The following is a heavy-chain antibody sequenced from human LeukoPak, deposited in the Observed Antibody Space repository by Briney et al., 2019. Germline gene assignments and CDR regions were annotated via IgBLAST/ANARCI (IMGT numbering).Heavy chain of an antibody. J-gene: IGHJ4*02. CDR2: IYSGDNT. D-gene: IGHD2-2*01. V-gene: IGHV3-53*01. Sequence: GGSLRLSCAASGFAVSTNYMSWVRQAPGKGLECVSVIYSGDNTYYADSVKGRFTISRDNSKNTLYLQMNSLRAEDTAVYYCAKDPPPTGYCSSTSCYKVPPGGGGWGQGTLVTVSS. CDR3: AKDPPPTGYCSSTSCYKVPPGGGG. CDR1: GFAVSTNY.